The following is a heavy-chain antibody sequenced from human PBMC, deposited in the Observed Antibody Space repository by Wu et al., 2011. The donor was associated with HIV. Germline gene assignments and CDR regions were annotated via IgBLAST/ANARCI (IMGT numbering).Heavy chain of an antibody. CDR1: GYTFTGYY. CDR2: INPNSGGT. D-gene: IGHD4-23*01. J-gene: IGHJ4*02. CDR3: AREEVVIQEKTN. V-gene: IGHV1-2*02. Sequence: QVQLVQSGAEVKKPGASVKVSCKASGYTFTGYYMYWVRQAPGQGLEWMGWINPNSGGTNYAQKFQGRVTMTKDTSISTAYMELGSLRSDDTAAYYCAREEVVIQEKTNWGQGTLVTVSS.